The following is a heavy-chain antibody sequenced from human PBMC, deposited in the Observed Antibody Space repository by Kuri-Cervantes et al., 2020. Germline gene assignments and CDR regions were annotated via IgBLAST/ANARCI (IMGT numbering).Heavy chain of an antibody. J-gene: IGHJ6*02. CDR2: IKQDGSEK. Sequence: GGSLRLCCAASGFTFSSYWMSWVRQAPGKGLEWVANIKQDGSEKYYADSVKGRFAISRDNSKNTLYLEMNSLRDEDTAVYYCARDRPPYSSGWYGRTKRGSYGMDVWGQGTTVTVSS. CDR1: GFTFSSYW. CDR3: ARDRPPYSSGWYGRTKRGSYGMDV. V-gene: IGHV3-7*01. D-gene: IGHD6-19*01.